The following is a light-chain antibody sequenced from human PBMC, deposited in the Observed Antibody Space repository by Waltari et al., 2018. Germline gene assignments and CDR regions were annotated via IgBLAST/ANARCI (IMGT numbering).Light chain of an antibody. Sequence: SALTQPASVSGSPGQSITISCTGTSSDIGTSNFVPWYQEYPGKAPKLIIYEATKRPSGVSDRFSASKSGNTASLTISGLQADDEADYSCCSYAGGTAYVFGTGTRVTVL. CDR3: CSYAGGTAYV. J-gene: IGLJ1*01. CDR2: EAT. V-gene: IGLV2-23*01. CDR1: SSDIGTSNF.